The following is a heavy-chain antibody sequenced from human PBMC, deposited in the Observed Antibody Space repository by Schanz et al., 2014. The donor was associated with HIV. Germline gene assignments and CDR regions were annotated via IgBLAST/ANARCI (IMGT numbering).Heavy chain of an antibody. CDR3: ARGGIWEWDQPDFDY. CDR1: GFRFSSHA. J-gene: IGHJ4*02. D-gene: IGHD2-15*01. V-gene: IGHV3-30*09. Sequence: QVQLVESGGGVVQPGGSLRLSCAVSGFRFSSHAMTWVRQAPGKGLEWVAAISYDGSNKYYAESVKGRFAISRDNSKNTLYLQMNSLRAEDTAVYYCARGGIWEWDQPDFDYWGQGTLVTVSS. CDR2: ISYDGSNK.